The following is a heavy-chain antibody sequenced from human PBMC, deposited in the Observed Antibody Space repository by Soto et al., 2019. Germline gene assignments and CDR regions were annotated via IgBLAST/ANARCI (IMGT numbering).Heavy chain of an antibody. CDR2: IIPIFGTA. Sequence: QVQLVQSGAEVKKPGSSVKVSCKASGGTFSSYAISWVRQAPGQGLEWMGGIIPIFGTANYAQKFQGRVTITVDESTSTAFMELSSLRSEDTAVYYCARGGEMATTIPYFDYWGQGTLVTVSS. V-gene: IGHV1-69*01. CDR1: GGTFSSYA. J-gene: IGHJ4*02. D-gene: IGHD5-12*01. CDR3: ARGGEMATTIPYFDY.